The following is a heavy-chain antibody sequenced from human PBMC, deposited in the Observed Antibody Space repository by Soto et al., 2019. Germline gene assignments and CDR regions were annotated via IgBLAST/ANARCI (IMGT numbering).Heavy chain of an antibody. Sequence: QGQLVQSGGEVKEPGASVRVSCKASGYTLINYVINWVRQAPGQGLEWLGWISPYNGKTEYAQKLQGRVTMTTDTSTSTVYMELRSLRSDDTAVYYCAREQTKWLQDACDMWGQGTMVTVSS. V-gene: IGHV1-18*01. CDR2: ISPYNGKT. CDR1: GYTLINYV. CDR3: AREQTKWLQDACDM. J-gene: IGHJ3*02. D-gene: IGHD5-18*01.